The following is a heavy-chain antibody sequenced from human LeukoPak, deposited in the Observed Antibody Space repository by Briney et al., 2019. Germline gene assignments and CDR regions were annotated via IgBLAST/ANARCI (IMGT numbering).Heavy chain of an antibody. CDR3: ARVLKMITFGGVRGDAFDI. CDR1: GYTFTGYY. CDR2: INPNSDGT. Sequence: ASVKVSCKASGYTFTGYYMHWVRQAPGQGLEWMGWINPNSDGTNYAQKFQGRVTMTGDTSISTAYMELSRLRSDDTAVYYCARVLKMITFGGVRGDAFDIWGQGTMVTVSS. J-gene: IGHJ3*02. V-gene: IGHV1-2*02. D-gene: IGHD3-16*01.